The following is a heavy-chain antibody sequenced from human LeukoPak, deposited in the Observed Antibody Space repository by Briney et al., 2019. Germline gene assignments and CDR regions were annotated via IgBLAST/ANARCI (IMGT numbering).Heavy chain of an antibody. Sequence: GGSLRLSCAASGITFSSYGMSWVRQAPGKGLEWVSSISSTGGTTYYADSVKGRFTISGDNSKNTLYLQMNSLRAEDTAIYYCAKNGDRGAYCTGGTCYPYFYYYMDVWGKGTTVTI. CDR2: ISSTGGTT. J-gene: IGHJ6*03. D-gene: IGHD2-15*01. V-gene: IGHV3-23*01. CDR3: AKNGDRGAYCTGGTCYPYFYYYMDV. CDR1: GITFSSYG.